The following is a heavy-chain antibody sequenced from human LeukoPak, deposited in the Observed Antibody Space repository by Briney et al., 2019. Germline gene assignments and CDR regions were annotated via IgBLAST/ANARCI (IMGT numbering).Heavy chain of an antibody. CDR1: GYSFTSYW. D-gene: IGHD6-13*01. J-gene: IGHJ3*02. Sequence: HGESLKISCKGSGYSFTSYWIGWVRQMPGKGLEWMGIIYPGDSDTRYSPSFQGQVTISADKSISTAYLQWSSLKASDTAMYYCASPSTGQQLASDAFDIWGQGTMVTVSS. CDR3: ASPSTGQQLASDAFDI. V-gene: IGHV5-51*01. CDR2: IYPGDSDT.